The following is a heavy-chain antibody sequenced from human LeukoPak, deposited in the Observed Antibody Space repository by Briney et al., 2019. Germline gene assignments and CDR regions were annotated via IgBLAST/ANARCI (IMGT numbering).Heavy chain of an antibody. CDR1: GGSISSGDYY. Sequence: SETLSLTCTVSGGSISSGDYYWNWIRQPPGKGLEWIGYIYYSGNTYYNPSLKSRVTISVDTSKNQFSLKLSSVTAADTAVYYCARGGYCGGGDCPPPGDAFDIWGQETMVTVSS. CDR2: IYYSGNT. CDR3: ARGGYCGGGDCPPPGDAFDI. J-gene: IGHJ3*02. V-gene: IGHV4-30-4*01. D-gene: IGHD2-15*01.